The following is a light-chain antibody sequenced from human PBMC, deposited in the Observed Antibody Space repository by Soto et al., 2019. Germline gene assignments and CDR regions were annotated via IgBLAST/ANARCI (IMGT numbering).Light chain of an antibody. V-gene: IGKV3-20*01. CDR2: GAS. J-gene: IGKJ2*01. CDR3: QQYDRSLYT. Sequence: ENGLTQSPGTLSLSPGERATLSCRTSQSISSTFLAWYQQKPGQAPRLLIYGASSRATGIPDRLSGSGSGTHFTLTISRLEPEDFAVYYCQQYDRSLYTFGQGTKLEIK. CDR1: QSISSTF.